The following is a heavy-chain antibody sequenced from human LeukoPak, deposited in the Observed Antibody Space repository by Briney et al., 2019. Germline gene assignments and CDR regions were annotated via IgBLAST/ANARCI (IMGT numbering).Heavy chain of an antibody. CDR3: ARDIAGKFGELSLDY. J-gene: IGHJ4*02. Sequence: GGSLRLSCAASGFTLSNVKMNWVRQAPGKGLEWVSVIYSDDSTYYADSVKGRFTISRDNSKNTLYLQMHSLRAEDTAVYYCARDIAGKFGELSLDYWGQGTLVTVSS. CDR1: GFTLSNVK. CDR2: IYSDDST. D-gene: IGHD3-10*01. V-gene: IGHV3-53*01.